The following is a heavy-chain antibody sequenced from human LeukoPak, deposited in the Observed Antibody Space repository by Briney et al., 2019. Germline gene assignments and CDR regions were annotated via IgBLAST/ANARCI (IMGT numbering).Heavy chain of an antibody. Sequence: SETLSLTCTVSGGSISSSSYYWGWIRQPPGKVLEWIGNIYYSGSTYYNPSLKSRVTISVDTAKNQFSLKLTSVTAADTAVYYCARDQGEGNTSGWYWYSDLWGRGTLLTVSS. CDR1: GGSISSSSYY. J-gene: IGHJ2*01. V-gene: IGHV4-39*07. D-gene: IGHD6-19*01. CDR3: ARDQGEGNTSGWYWYSDL. CDR2: IYYSGST.